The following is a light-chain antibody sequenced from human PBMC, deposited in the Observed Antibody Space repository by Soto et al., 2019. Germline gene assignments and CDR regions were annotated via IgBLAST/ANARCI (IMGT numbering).Light chain of an antibody. CDR1: QSISSY. CDR2: AAS. CDR3: QQSYTSRIT. V-gene: IGKV1-39*01. Sequence: IQLTQSPSILSASVGDIGTITCGASQSISSYLNWYQQKPGKAPKLLIFAASSLQSGVPSRFSGSGSGTDFTLTVSSLQPEDFATYYCQQSYTSRITFGLGTRLEIK. J-gene: IGKJ5*01.